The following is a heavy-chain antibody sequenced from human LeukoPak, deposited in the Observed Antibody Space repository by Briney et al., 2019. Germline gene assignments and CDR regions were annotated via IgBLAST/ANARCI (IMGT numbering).Heavy chain of an antibody. J-gene: IGHJ4*02. Sequence: GGSLRLSCAASGFTFSRYWMSWVGQVAGKGLEWVANIKEDGSVKCYVGSVKGRFTISRDNAKNSLYLQMNSLRAEDTAVYYCAASITMFDYWGQGTLVTVSS. CDR3: AASITMFDY. CDR2: IKEDGSVK. V-gene: IGHV3-7*02. CDR1: GFTFSRYW. D-gene: IGHD3-10*01.